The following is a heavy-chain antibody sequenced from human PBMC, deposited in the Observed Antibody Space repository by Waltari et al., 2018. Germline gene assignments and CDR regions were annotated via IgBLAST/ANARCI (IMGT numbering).Heavy chain of an antibody. CDR3: AKEVGITGYSFDY. Sequence: QVQLVASGGGVVQPGGSLRLSCAASGFTFSSYGMHWVRQAPGKGLEWVAFRRYDGSNKYYADSVKGRFTISRDKSKNTLYLQMNSLRAEDTAVYYCAKEVGITGYSFDYWGQGTLVTVSS. D-gene: IGHD1-20*01. J-gene: IGHJ4*02. CDR2: RRYDGSNK. V-gene: IGHV3-30*02. CDR1: GFTFSSYG.